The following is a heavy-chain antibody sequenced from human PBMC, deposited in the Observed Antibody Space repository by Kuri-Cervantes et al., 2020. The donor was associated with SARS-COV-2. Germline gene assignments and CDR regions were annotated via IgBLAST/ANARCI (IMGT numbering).Heavy chain of an antibody. CDR3: ARDLGIQLWVSPLDP. Sequence: SETLSLTCIVSGDSMDSVYYYWGWIRQPPGKGLEWIGSIYYSGSTYYNPSLKSRVTMSVDTSKNQFSLKLSSVTAADTAVYYCARDLGIQLWVSPLDPWGQGTLVTVSS. J-gene: IGHJ5*02. D-gene: IGHD5-18*01. CDR2: IYYSGST. V-gene: IGHV4-39*07. CDR1: GDSMDSVYYY.